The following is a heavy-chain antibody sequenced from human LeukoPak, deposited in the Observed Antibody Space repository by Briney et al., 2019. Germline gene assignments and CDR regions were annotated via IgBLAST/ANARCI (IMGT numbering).Heavy chain of an antibody. CDR1: GGSFSGYY. Sequence: SETLSLTCAVYGGSFSGYYWSWIRQPPGKGLEWIGEINHSGSTNYNPSLKSRVTISVDTSKNQFSLKLSSVTAADTATYFCSRESGPFCPFGYWGQGTLVIVSS. D-gene: IGHD1-26*01. CDR2: INHSGST. CDR3: SRESGPFCPFGY. J-gene: IGHJ4*02. V-gene: IGHV4-34*01.